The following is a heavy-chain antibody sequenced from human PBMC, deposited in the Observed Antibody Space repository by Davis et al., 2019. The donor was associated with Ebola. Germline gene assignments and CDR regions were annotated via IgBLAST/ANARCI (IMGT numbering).Heavy chain of an antibody. CDR2: IYYSGGT. CDR3: ASVPPTYYYDSSGYYTSPAYFDY. J-gene: IGHJ4*02. D-gene: IGHD3-22*01. Sequence: SETLSLTCTVSGGSISSSSYYWGWIRQPPGKGLEWIGSIYYSGGTYYNPSLKSRVTISVDTSKNQISLRLSSVTAADTAVYYCASVPPTYYYDSSGYYTSPAYFDYWGQGTLVTVSS. CDR1: GGSISSSSYY. V-gene: IGHV4-39*01.